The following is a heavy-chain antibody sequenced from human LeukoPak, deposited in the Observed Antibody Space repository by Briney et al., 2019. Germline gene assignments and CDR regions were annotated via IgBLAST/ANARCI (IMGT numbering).Heavy chain of an antibody. Sequence: PGGSLRLSCAASGFTFSNYGVHWVRQAPGKGLEWVAVIWSDGSNKYYADSVKGRFTISRDNSKNTLYLQMNSLRAEDTAVYYCAKDTSHAAAAPLDYWGQGTLVTVSS. CDR1: GFTFSNYG. D-gene: IGHD6-13*01. J-gene: IGHJ4*02. CDR2: IWSDGSNK. CDR3: AKDTSHAAAAPLDY. V-gene: IGHV3-30*02.